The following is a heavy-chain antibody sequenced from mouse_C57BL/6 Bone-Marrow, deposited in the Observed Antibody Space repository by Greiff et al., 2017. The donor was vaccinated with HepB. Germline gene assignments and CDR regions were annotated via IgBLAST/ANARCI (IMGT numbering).Heavy chain of an antibody. Sequence: QVQLQQSGAELVKPGASVKISCKASGYAFSSYWMNWVKQRPGKGLEWIGQIYPGDGDTNYNGKFKGKATLTADKSSSTAYMQLSSLTSEDSAVYFCARVGYYYGSSGDYWGQGTTLTVSS. CDR2: IYPGDGDT. D-gene: IGHD1-1*01. CDR1: GYAFSSYW. CDR3: ARVGYYYGSSGDY. V-gene: IGHV1-80*01. J-gene: IGHJ2*01.